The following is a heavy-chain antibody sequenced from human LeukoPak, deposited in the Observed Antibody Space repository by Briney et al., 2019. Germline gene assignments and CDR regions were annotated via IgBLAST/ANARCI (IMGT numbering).Heavy chain of an antibody. CDR1: GVSVSTYY. Sequence: PSETLSLTCSVSGVSVSTYYWSWIRQPAGKGLEWIGRVYISGRTNYNLSLASRVTVSLDTSKNQFSLTLRSVTAADTAVYYCAKGPYTNYFDSWGQGTLVTVSS. CDR2: VYISGRT. CDR3: AKGPYTNYFDS. J-gene: IGHJ4*02. V-gene: IGHV4-4*07. D-gene: IGHD4-11*01.